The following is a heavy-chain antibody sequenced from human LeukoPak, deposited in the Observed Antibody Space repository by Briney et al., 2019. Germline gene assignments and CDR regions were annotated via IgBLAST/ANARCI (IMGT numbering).Heavy chain of an antibody. CDR3: ARDRHSSGRNWFDP. CDR2: IIPILGIA. V-gene: IGHV1-69*04. CDR1: GGTFSSYA. Sequence: SVKVSCKASGGTFSSYAISWVRQAPGQGLEWMRRIIPILGIANYAQKFQGRVTITADKSTSTAYMELSSLRSEDTAVYYCARDRHSSGRNWFDPWGQGTLVTVSS. J-gene: IGHJ5*02. D-gene: IGHD6-19*01.